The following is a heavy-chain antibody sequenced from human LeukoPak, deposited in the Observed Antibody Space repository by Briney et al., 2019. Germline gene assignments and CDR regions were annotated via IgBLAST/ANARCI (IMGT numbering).Heavy chain of an antibody. CDR2: VVVGSGNT. J-gene: IGHJ6*02. CDR1: GFTFTSSA. CDR3: ARSCSDGTCYYYYGLDV. Sequence: SVKVFCKASGFTFTSSAMQWVRQARGQRLEWIGWVVVGSGNTNYAQKFQERVTITRAMSTSTAYMELSSLRSEDTAVYYGARSCSDGTCYYYYGLDVWGQGTSVTVSS. V-gene: IGHV1-58*02. D-gene: IGHD2-15*01.